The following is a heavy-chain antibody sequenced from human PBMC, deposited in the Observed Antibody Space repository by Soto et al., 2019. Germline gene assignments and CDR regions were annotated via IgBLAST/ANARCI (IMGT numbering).Heavy chain of an antibody. CDR3: AKDLDIVLVPAAQYYYYGMDV. Sequence: GGSLRLSCAASGFTVSSNYMSWVRQAPGKGLEWVSVIYSGGSTYYADSVKGRFTISRDNSKNTLYLQMNSLRAEDTAVYYCAKDLDIVLVPAAQYYYYGMDVWGQGTTVTVSS. V-gene: IGHV3-66*02. CDR2: IYSGGST. D-gene: IGHD2-2*03. CDR1: GFTVSSNY. J-gene: IGHJ6*02.